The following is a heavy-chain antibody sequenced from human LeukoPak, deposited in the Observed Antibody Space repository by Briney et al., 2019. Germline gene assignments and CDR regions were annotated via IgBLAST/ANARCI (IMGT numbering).Heavy chain of an antibody. V-gene: IGHV2-5*01. CDR1: GFSLSTSGVG. Sequence: SGPTLVNPTQTLTLTCTFSGFSLSTSGVGVGWIRQPPGKALEWLALIYWNDDKRYSPSLKSRLTITKDTSKNQVVLTMTNMDPVDTATYYCAHGGGTNYYDSSCYFDYWGQGTLVTVSS. CDR3: AHGGGTNYYDSSCYFDY. D-gene: IGHD3-22*01. CDR2: IYWNDDK. J-gene: IGHJ4*02.